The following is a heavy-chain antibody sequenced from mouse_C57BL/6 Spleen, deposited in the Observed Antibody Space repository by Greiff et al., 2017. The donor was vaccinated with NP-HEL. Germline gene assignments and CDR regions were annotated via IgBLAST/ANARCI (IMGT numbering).Heavy chain of an antibody. Sequence: EVQLQESGPGLVKPSQSLSLTCSVTGYSITSGYYWNWIRQFPGNKLEWMGYISYDGSNNYNPSLKNRISITRDTSKNQFFLKLNSVTTEDTATYYCARAYYGSSCDYAMDYWGQGTSVTVSS. CDR1: GYSITSGYY. J-gene: IGHJ4*01. D-gene: IGHD1-1*01. V-gene: IGHV3-6*01. CDR3: ARAYYGSSCDYAMDY. CDR2: ISYDGSN.